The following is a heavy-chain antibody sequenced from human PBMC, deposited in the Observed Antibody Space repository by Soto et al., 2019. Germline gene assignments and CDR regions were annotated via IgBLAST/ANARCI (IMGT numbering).Heavy chain of an antibody. CDR3: ARLASGWQYYYFDF. CDR1: GGSFSPYF. D-gene: IGHD6-19*01. V-gene: IGHV4-34*01. CDR2: INHSGST. Sequence: SETLSLTCAVYGGSFSPYFWSWIRQPPGKGLEWIGEINHSGSTNYNPSLTRRATLSVDTSKNQVSLRLTSVTAADTAVYYCARLASGWQYYYFDFWGRGTPVTVSS. J-gene: IGHJ2*01.